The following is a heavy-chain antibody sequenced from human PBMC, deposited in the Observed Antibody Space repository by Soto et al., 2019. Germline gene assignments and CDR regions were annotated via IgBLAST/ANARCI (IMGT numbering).Heavy chain of an antibody. Sequence: ASVKVSCKASGYNFTMYAIYWVRQAPRQRLEWLGWINGGNDKTGYSQRFQGRLTITKKTSATTAFMELSSLRSEDTAVYFCARDWEFGFWGQGTLVTVSS. D-gene: IGHD3-10*01. V-gene: IGHV1-3*01. CDR3: ARDWEFGF. CDR2: INGGNDKT. CDR1: GYNFTMYA. J-gene: IGHJ4*02.